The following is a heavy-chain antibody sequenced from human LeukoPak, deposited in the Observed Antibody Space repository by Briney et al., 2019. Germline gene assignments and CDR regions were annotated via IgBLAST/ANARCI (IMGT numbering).Heavy chain of an antibody. J-gene: IGHJ3*02. CDR3: ARDPFRIAARAFDI. V-gene: IGHV3-30-3*01. D-gene: IGHD6-6*01. CDR2: ISYDGSNK. Sequence: GGSLRLSCAASGFTFSSYAMHWVRQAPGKGLEWVAVISYDGSNKYYADSVKGRFTISRDNSENTLYLQMNSLRAEDTAVYYCARDPFRIAARAFDIWGQGTMVTVSS. CDR1: GFTFSSYA.